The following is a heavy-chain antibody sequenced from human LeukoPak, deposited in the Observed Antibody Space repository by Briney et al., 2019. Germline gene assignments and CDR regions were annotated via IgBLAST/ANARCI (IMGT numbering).Heavy chain of an antibody. D-gene: IGHD2-21*02. V-gene: IGHV4-59*08. CDR3: ARVTPSFAHNWFDP. Sequence: SQTLSLTCTVSGGSISTYFWSWIRQPPGKGLEWIGDVYHSGCTNYNPSLKSRVTISIDTSENQFSLKLTSVTAADTAVYYCARVTPSFAHNWFDPWGQGTLVTVSS. CDR2: VYHSGCT. CDR1: GGSISTYF. J-gene: IGHJ5*02.